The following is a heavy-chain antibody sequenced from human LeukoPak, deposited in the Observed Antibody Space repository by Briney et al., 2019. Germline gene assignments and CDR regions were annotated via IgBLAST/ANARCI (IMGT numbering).Heavy chain of an antibody. J-gene: IGHJ4*02. CDR2: IYSGSST. Sequence: PGGSLRLSCVASGFTVSSNYMSWVRQAPGKGLEWVSVIYSGSSTYYAESVKGRFTISKNTSKNTLYLQMNSLRDEDTAVYYCARAIGYYYGSGSYYKDYFDYWGQGTLVTVSS. CDR1: GFTVSSNY. CDR3: ARAIGYYYGSGSYYKDYFDY. D-gene: IGHD3-10*01. V-gene: IGHV3-53*01.